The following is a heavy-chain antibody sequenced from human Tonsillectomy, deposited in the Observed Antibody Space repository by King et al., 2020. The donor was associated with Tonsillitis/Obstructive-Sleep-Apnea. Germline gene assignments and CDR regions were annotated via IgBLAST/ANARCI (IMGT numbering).Heavy chain of an antibody. J-gene: IGHJ4*02. D-gene: IGHD3-3*01. CDR1: GFSLSTSGVG. Sequence: TLKESGPTLVKPTQTLTLTCTFSGFSLSTSGVGLGWIRQPPGKALEWLALIYWDDDERYSPSLKSRLTISKDTTKNQVLLSMTNMDPVDTATYYCALKTRVSAAFDYWGQGTLVAVSS. CDR3: ALKTRVSAAFDY. V-gene: IGHV2-5*02. CDR2: IYWDDDE.